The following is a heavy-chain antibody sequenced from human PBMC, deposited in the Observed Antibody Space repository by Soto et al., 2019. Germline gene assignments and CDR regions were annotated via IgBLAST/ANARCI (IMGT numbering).Heavy chain of an antibody. CDR3: AHTKVVAYDGSGWFDP. V-gene: IGHV2-5*02. CDR2: IYWDDDK. D-gene: IGHD3-10*01. Sequence: QITLKESGPTVVKPTQTLTLTCTFSGFSLNTRGVGVAWIRQPPGKALEWVALIYWDDDKRYNPSLKSRLTSTKDTAKTQVVLTMTNMETVDTAKYYCAHTKVVAYDGSGWFDPWGQGTLVTVSS. CDR1: GFSLNTRGVG. J-gene: IGHJ5*02.